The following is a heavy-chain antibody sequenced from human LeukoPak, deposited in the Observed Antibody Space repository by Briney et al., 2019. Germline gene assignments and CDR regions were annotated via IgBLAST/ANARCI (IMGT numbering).Heavy chain of an antibody. D-gene: IGHD2-2*01. CDR3: ARVIVVVPAARGIDP. Sequence: SETLSLTCAVYGGSFSGYYWSWIRQPPGKGLEWIGEINHSGSTNYNPSLKSRVTISVDTSKNQLSLKLSSVTAADTAVYYCARVIVVVPAARGIDPWGQGTLVTVSS. CDR1: GGSFSGYY. J-gene: IGHJ5*02. CDR2: INHSGST. V-gene: IGHV4-34*01.